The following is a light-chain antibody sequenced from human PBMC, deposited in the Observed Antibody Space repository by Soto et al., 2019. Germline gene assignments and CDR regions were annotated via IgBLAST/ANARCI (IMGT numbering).Light chain of an antibody. CDR3: QQYGSSPTWT. V-gene: IGKV3-20*01. CDR1: QRLSSSY. CDR2: GAS. J-gene: IGKJ1*01. Sequence: EIVLTQSPGTRSWSPGERATLSCRATQRLSSSYLAWYQQKPGQAPRLLIHGASSRATGIPDSLSGSGSATDFTLTISRLEPEDFAVYYCQQYGSSPTWTFGQGTKVDIK.